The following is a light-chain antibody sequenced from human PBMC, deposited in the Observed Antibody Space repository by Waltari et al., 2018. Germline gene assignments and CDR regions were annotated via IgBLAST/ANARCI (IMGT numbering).Light chain of an antibody. CDR1: QSVGTY. J-gene: IGKJ2*01. V-gene: IGKV3-11*01. CDR3: QQRSNWTPHT. CDR2: DAS. Sequence: EIVLTQSPGTLSLSPGETATLSCRASQSVGTYLAWYQQKPGQAPRLLIFDASNPATGIPDRFRGSGSGTDFTLTISSLEPEDFAVYYCQQRSNWTPHTFGQGARLEIK.